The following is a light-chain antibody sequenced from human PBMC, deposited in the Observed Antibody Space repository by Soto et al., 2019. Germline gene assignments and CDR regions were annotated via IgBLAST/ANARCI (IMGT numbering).Light chain of an antibody. CDR3: QKYNSAVDT. Sequence: EIVMTQSPGTLSLSPAERATLSCRASQSVSSYLAWYQQKPGQAPRLLIYDASNRATGIPARFSGSGSKTEFTLTISSLQPEDVATYYCQKYNSAVDTFGGGTKVDIK. CDR1: QSVSSY. V-gene: IGKV3D-15*01. J-gene: IGKJ4*01. CDR2: DAS.